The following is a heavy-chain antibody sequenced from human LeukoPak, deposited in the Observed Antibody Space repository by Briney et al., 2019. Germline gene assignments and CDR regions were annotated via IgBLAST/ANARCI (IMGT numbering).Heavy chain of an antibody. CDR3: ATTSAGGWYSID. CDR2: INPSSGGT. CDR1: GYTFTAYY. J-gene: IGHJ4*02. Sequence: ASVKVSCKASGYTFTAYYMHWVRQAPGQGLEWMGWINPSSGGTNYAQKFQGRVTMTRDTSISIAYMELNSLKSDDTAVYFCATTSAGGWYSIDWGQGTLVTVSS. V-gene: IGHV1-2*02. D-gene: IGHD6-19*01.